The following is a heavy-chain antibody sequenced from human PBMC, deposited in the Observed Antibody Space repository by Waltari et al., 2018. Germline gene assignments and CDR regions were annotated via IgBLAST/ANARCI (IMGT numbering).Heavy chain of an antibody. CDR1: GFTFSSYE. Sequence: EVQLVESGGGLVQPGGSLRLSCAASGFTFSSYEMNWVRQAPGKGLEWVSDISSRGSTIYYADAVKGRFTISRDNAKNSLYLQMNSLRAEDTAVYYCAGSGIAARHDAFDIWGQGTMVTVSS. D-gene: IGHD6-6*01. CDR3: AGSGIAARHDAFDI. J-gene: IGHJ3*02. V-gene: IGHV3-48*03. CDR2: ISSRGSTI.